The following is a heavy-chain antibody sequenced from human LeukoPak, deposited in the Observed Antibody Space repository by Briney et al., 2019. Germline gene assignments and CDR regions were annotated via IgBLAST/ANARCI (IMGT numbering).Heavy chain of an antibody. CDR3: ARDGYYYGVDV. CDR2: IYTSGST. CDR1: GGSISSYY. V-gene: IGHV4-4*07. Sequence: SETLSLTCTVSGGSISSYYWSCIRQPAGKGLEWIGRIYTSGSTSYNPSLRSRVTISVDTSKNQFSLKLSSVTAADTAVYYCARDGYYYGVDVWGQGTTVTVSS. J-gene: IGHJ6*02.